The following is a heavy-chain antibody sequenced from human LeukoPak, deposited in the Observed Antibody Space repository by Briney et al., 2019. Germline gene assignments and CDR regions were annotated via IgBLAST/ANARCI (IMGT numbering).Heavy chain of an antibody. J-gene: IGHJ4*02. D-gene: IGHD2-2*01. CDR3: AKDWSCSSASCRFDY. CDR2: ISGSGGNT. Sequence: GGSLRLSCVASGFTFSNYAMSCVRQAPGKGLEWVSGISGSGGNTYYADSVKGRFTISRDNSKNTLYLQMNSLRADDTAVYHCAKDWSCSSASCRFDYWGQGTLVTVSS. CDR1: GFTFSNYA. V-gene: IGHV3-23*01.